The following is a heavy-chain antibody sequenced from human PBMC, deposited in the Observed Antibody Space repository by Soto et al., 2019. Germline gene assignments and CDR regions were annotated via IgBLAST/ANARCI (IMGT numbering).Heavy chain of an antibody. J-gene: IGHJ6*02. Sequence: GGSLRLACAASGFTVCSYAMSWVRQAPGKGLEWVSAIDGSGHYTYYADSVKGRFTISRDNSKNTLYLQMDSLRAEDTAAYFCARRGTYYDFWSGGMDVWGQGTTVTVSS. CDR3: ARRGTYYDFWSGGMDV. CDR2: IDGSGHYT. V-gene: IGHV3-23*01. CDR1: GFTVCSYA. D-gene: IGHD3-3*01.